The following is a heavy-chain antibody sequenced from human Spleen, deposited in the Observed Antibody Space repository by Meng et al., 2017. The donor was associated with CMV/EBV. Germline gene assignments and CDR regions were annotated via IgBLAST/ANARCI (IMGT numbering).Heavy chain of an antibody. CDR1: GFTFSSYA. CDR2: ISSNGGST. CDR3: ARGYIDY. Sequence: EVQVVECGGGLVQPGGSLRLSCAASGFTFSSYAMHWVRQAPGKGLEYVSAISSNGGSTYYANSVKGRFTISRDNSKNTLYLQMNSLRAEDTAVYYCARGYIDYWGQGTLVTVSS. J-gene: IGHJ4*02. V-gene: IGHV3-64*01.